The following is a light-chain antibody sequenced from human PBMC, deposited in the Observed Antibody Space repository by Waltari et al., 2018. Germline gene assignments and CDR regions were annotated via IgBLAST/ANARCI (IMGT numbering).Light chain of an antibody. V-gene: IGKV3-11*01. CDR3: QQRSNPPAYT. CDR2: DAS. J-gene: IGKJ2*01. Sequence: TVLTQSPATLSLSPGERATLSCRASQSIGSSLAWYQQKPGQPPSLLVFDASFRATGIPARFSGSGSGTDFTLTISSLESEDLAVYYCQQRSNPPAYTFGQGTKVEIK. CDR1: QSIGSS.